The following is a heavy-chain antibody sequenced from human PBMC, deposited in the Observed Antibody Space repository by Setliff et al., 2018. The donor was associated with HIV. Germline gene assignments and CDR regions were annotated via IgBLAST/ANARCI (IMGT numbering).Heavy chain of an antibody. J-gene: IGHJ6*03. D-gene: IGHD3-22*01. CDR1: GESFSGYY. CDR3: ARGFSGHYSFTGYMDV. Sequence: WETLSLTCAVYGESFSGYYWNWIRQPPGKGLEWIGEINHSGSTKYNPSLKSRFTISVDTSKKQFSLKLSSVTATDTAVYYCARGFSGHYSFTGYMDVWGKGTTVTV. CDR2: INHSGST. V-gene: IGHV4-34*01.